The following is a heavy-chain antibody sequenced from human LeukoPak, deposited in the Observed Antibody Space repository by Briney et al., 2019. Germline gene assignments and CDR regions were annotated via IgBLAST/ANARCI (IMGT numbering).Heavy chain of an antibody. CDR2: ISSSSSTI. CDR1: GFTFSSYS. V-gene: IGHV3-48*04. CDR3: ARDLGRYCSGGSCSGLYY. J-gene: IGHJ4*02. Sequence: GGSLRLSCAASGFTFSSYSMNWVRQAPGEGLEWVSYISSSSSTIYYADSVKGRFTISRDNAKNSLYLQMNSLRAEDTAVYYCARDLGRYCSGGSCSGLYYWGQGTLVTVSS. D-gene: IGHD2-15*01.